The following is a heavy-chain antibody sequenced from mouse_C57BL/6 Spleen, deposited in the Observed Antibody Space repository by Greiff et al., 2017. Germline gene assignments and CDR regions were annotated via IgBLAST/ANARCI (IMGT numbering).Heavy chain of an antibody. CDR2: IDPNSGGT. Sequence: VQLQQSGAELVKPGASVKLSCKASGYTFTSYWMHWVKQRPGRGLEWIGRIDPNSGGTKYNEKFKSKATLTVDKPSSTAYMQLSSLTSEDSAVYYCAGSSSSNGYCQFAYWGQGTLVTVSA. D-gene: IGHD2-3*01. CDR1: GYTFTSYW. CDR3: AGSSSSNGYCQFAY. V-gene: IGHV1-72*01. J-gene: IGHJ3*01.